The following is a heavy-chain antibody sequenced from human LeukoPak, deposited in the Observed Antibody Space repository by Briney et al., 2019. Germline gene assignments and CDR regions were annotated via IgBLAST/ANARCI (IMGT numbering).Heavy chain of an antibody. CDR1: GYTFTYSG. J-gene: IGHJ3*02. V-gene: IGHV1-18*01. Sequence: GASVKVSCKASGYTFTYSGITWVRQAPGQGLEWMGWISGYNGKTYYTPKFQGRLTMSTDTSTTTAHMELRSLRSDDTAIFYCARSTAPRDTFDIWGQGTMVTVSS. CDR2: ISGYNGKT. CDR3: ARSTAPRDTFDI.